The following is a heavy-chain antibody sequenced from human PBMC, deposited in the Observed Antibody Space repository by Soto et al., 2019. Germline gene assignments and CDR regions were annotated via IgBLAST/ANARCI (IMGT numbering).Heavy chain of an antibody. V-gene: IGHV3-33*01. CDR2: IWYDGSNK. J-gene: IGHJ4*02. D-gene: IGHD2-2*03. Sequence: QVQLVESGGGVVQPGRSLRLSCAASGFTFSSYGMHWVRQAPGKGLEWVAVIWYDGSNKYYADSVKGRFTISRDNSKNPLYLQRNSLRAEDTAVYYCARDGVDIVVVPAARPFDYWGQGTLVTVSS. CDR3: ARDGVDIVVVPAARPFDY. CDR1: GFTFSSYG.